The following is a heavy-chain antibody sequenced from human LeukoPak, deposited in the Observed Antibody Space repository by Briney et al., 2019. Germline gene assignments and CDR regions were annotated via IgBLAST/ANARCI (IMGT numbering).Heavy chain of an antibody. D-gene: IGHD6-6*01. Sequence: GASVKVSCKESGYTFTSNYIHWVRQAPGQGLEWMGIINPSGGSTSYAQKFQGRVTMTRDTSTSTVYMELSSLRSEDTAVYYCARDEIAAHREIFADSSLLCEYGMDVWGQGTTVTVSS. CDR1: GYTFTSNY. CDR3: ARDEIAAHREIFADSSLLCEYGMDV. J-gene: IGHJ6*02. CDR2: INPSGGST. V-gene: IGHV1-46*01.